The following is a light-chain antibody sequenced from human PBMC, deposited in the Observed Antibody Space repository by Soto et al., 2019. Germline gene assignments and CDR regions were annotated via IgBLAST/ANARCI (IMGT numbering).Light chain of an antibody. Sequence: QSALTQPPSASGTPGQRVTISCSGSSSNIGNNPVNWYQQLPGTAPKLLIDSNNQRPSGVPDRFSGSKSGTSASLAISGLQSEDGADYYCGAWDDSLNGLVVFGGGTQLTVL. J-gene: IGLJ2*01. CDR1: SSNIGNNP. V-gene: IGLV1-44*01. CDR3: GAWDDSLNGLVV. CDR2: SNN.